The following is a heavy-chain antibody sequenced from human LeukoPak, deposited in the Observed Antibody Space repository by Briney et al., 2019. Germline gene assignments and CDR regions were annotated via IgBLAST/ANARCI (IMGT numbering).Heavy chain of an antibody. V-gene: IGHV5-51*01. CDR1: GYSFNTYW. CDR3: ARRQGCSSTSCPPDY. J-gene: IGHJ4*02. CDR2: IYPGDSDT. D-gene: IGHD2-2*01. Sequence: GESLKISWRGSGYSFNTYWIGWVRQMPGKGLEWMVIIYPGDSDTRYSPSFQGQVTMSADKSINTAYLQWSSLKASDTAMYYCARRQGCSSTSCPPDYWGQGTLVTVSS.